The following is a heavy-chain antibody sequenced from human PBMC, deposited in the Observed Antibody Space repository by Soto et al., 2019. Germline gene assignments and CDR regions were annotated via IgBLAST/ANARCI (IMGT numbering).Heavy chain of an antibody. CDR1: GGSISSYY. CDR2: IYYSGST. Sequence: QVQLQESGPGLVKPSETLSLTCTVSGGSISSYYWSWIRQPPGKGLEWIGYIYYSGSTNYNPSLKSRVTISVDTSKNQFSLKLSSVTAADTAVYYCARGSIVVVPADYYYYGMDVWGQGTTVTVSS. J-gene: IGHJ6*02. V-gene: IGHV4-59*01. CDR3: ARGSIVVVPADYYYYGMDV. D-gene: IGHD2-2*01.